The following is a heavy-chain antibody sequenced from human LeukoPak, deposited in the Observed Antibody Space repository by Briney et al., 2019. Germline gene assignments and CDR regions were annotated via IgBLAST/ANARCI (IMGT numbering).Heavy chain of an antibody. J-gene: IGHJ5*02. V-gene: IGHV1-2*02. CDR1: GYTFTGYY. D-gene: IGHD3-10*01. CDR2: INPNSGGT. CDR3: ARVVLLWFGEINWFDP. Sequence: ASVTVSCKASGYTFTGYYMHWVRQAPGQGLEWLGWINPNSGGTNYAQKFQGRVTMTRDTSISTAYMELSRLRSDDTAVYYCARVVLLWFGEINWFDPWGQGTLVTVSS.